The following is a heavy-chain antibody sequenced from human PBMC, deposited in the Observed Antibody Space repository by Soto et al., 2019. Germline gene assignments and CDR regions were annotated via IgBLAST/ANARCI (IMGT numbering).Heavy chain of an antibody. V-gene: IGHV2-5*02. J-gene: IGHJ4*02. CDR1: GFSLSTSGVG. CDR2: IYWDDDK. D-gene: IGHD6-19*01. Sequence: QITLKESGPTLVKPTQTLTLTCTFSGFSLSTSGVGVGWIRQPPGKALEWLALIYWDDDKRYSPSLTSRLTVTKNTSKTQVVLTITNMDPVDTATYCCARDSSGWYGFDYWGQGTLVTVSS. CDR3: ARDSSGWYGFDY.